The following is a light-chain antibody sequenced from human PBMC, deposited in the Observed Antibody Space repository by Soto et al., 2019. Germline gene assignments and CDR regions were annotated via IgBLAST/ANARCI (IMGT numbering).Light chain of an antibody. CDR1: NTDVGGYNH. J-gene: IGLJ6*01. V-gene: IGLV2-14*01. CDR3: TSYTPTGAHV. Sequence: QSVLTQPASVSGSPGQSITVSCTGTNTDVGGYNHVSWYQHRPGKAPRLMIYEVRNRLSGVSNRFSGSKSGNTASLTISGLQSEDEADYYCTSYTPTGAHVFGSGTKVTVL. CDR2: EVR.